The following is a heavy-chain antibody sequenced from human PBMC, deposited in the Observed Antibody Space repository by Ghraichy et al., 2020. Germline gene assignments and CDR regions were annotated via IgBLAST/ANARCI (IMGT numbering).Heavy chain of an antibody. CDR3: AKDHESGYDYYYYGMDV. Sequence: LSLTCAASGFTFSSYAMSWVRQAPGKGLEWVSAISGSGGSTYYADSVKGRFTISRDNSKNTLYLQMNSLRAEDTAVYYCAKDHESGYDYYYYGMDVWGQGTTVTVSS. V-gene: IGHV3-23*01. CDR1: GFTFSSYA. CDR2: ISGSGGST. J-gene: IGHJ6*02. D-gene: IGHD5-12*01.